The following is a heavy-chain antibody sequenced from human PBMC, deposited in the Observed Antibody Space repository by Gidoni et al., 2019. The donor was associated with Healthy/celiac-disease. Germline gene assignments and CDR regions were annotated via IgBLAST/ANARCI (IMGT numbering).Heavy chain of an antibody. D-gene: IGHD3-22*01. CDR1: GYTFTGYY. V-gene: IGHV1-2*02. CDR3: AREVNYDSSGYYFPD. CDR2: INPNSGGT. Sequence: QVQLVQSGAEVKKPGASVKVSCKASGYTFTGYYMHWVRQAPGQGLEWMGWINPNSGGTNYAQKFQGRVTMTRDTSISTAYMELSRLRSDDTAVYYCAREVNYDSSGYYFPDWGQGTLVTVSS. J-gene: IGHJ4*02.